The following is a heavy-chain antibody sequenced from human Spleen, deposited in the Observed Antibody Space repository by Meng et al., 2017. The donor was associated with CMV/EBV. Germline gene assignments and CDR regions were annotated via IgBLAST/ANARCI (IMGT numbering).Heavy chain of an antibody. CDR3: ARDCSRTGCYGMDV. CDR1: GYIFTNYG. CDR2: ISAHNGKT. V-gene: IGHV1-18*01. Sequence: ASVKVSCKASGYIFTNYGVSWVRQAPGQGLEWMGWISAHNGKTNYGQKFQGRVAMTTDTSTDTAYMELMNLRSGDTAIYFCARDCSRTGCYGMDVWGQGTTVTVSS. D-gene: IGHD2-2*01. J-gene: IGHJ6*02.